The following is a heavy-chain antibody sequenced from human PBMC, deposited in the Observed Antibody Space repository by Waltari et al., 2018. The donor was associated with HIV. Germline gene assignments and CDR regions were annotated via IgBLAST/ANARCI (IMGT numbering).Heavy chain of an antibody. CDR2: IWSHGRNQ. J-gene: IGHJ4*02. D-gene: IGHD6-19*01. V-gene: IGHV3-33*01. Sequence: QVQLVESGGGVVQPGRSLRLSCSASGFSFTSFGMHWVRKAPGKGLEWVAVIWSHGRNQYYADSVKGRFTISRDNSKNTLFLQMNSLRVGDTAVYYCARVSYSSGWFEDYWGQGTLVTVSS. CDR1: GFSFTSFG. CDR3: ARVSYSSGWFEDY.